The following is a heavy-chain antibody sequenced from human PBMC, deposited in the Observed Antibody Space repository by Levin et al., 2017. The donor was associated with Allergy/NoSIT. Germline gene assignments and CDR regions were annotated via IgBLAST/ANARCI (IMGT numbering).Heavy chain of an antibody. V-gene: IGHV3-23*01. CDR2: ISGSGKTT. J-gene: IGHJ6*02. D-gene: IGHD2-2*01. Sequence: GESLKISCAASGFTFSSYAMNWVRQAPGKGLEWVSVISGSGKTTYYADSVKGRFTISRDNSKNTLDLQMNSLRAEDTAVYYCAKGCSSTTCTRGNYYYNMDVWGQGTTVTVSS. CDR1: GFTFSSYA. CDR3: AKGCSSTTCTRGNYYYNMDV.